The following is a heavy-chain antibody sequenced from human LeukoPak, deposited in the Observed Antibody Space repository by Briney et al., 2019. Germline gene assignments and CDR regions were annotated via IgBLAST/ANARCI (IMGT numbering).Heavy chain of an antibody. J-gene: IGHJ4*02. D-gene: IGHD3-3*01. CDR2: INPNSGGT. CDR3: ARGDYDFWSGYPLLFDY. V-gene: IGHV1-2*02. Sequence: ASVKVSCKASGYTFTGYYMHWVRQAPGQGLEWMGWINPNSGGTNYAQKFQGRVTMTRDTSISTAYMELSRLRSDDTAVYYCARGDYDFWSGYPLLFDYWGQGTLVTVSS. CDR1: GYTFTGYY.